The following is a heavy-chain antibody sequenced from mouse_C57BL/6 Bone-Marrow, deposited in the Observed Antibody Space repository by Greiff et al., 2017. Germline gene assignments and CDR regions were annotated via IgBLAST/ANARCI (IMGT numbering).Heavy chain of an antibody. CDR3: ASRRLFAY. Sequence: ESGAELARPGASVKLSCKASGYTFTSYGISWVKQRTGQGLEWIGEIYPRSGNTYYNEKFKGKATLTADKSSSTAYMELRSLTSEDSAVYFCASRRLFAYWGQGTLVTVSA. V-gene: IGHV1-81*01. CDR1: GYTFTSYG. J-gene: IGHJ3*01. CDR2: IYPRSGNT.